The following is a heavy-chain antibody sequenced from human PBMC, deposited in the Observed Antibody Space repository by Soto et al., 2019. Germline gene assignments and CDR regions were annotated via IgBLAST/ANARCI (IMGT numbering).Heavy chain of an antibody. CDR1: GYSFTSYW. CDR3: ARPNSIVVRPTDAFDI. D-gene: IGHD3-22*01. V-gene: IGHV5-51*01. Sequence: PGESLKISCKGSGYSFTSYWIGWVRQMPGKGLEWMGIIYPGDSDTRYSPSFQGQITISADKSISTAYLQWSSLKASDTAMYYCARPNSIVVRPTDAFDIWGQGTVVTVSS. J-gene: IGHJ3*02. CDR2: IYPGDSDT.